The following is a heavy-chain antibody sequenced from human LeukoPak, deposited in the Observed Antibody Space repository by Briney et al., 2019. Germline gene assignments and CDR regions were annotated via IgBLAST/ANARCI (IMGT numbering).Heavy chain of an antibody. D-gene: IGHD2-21*02. CDR2: IIPILGIA. CDR3: ASTVVVTAIPDY. V-gene: IGHV1-69*04. CDR1: GGTFSSYA. J-gene: IGHJ4*02. Sequence: ASVKVSCKASGGTFSSYAISWVRQAPGQGLEWMGRIIPILGIANYAQKFQGRVTITADKSSTAYMELSSLRSEDTAVYHCASTVVVTAIPDYWGQGTLVTVSS.